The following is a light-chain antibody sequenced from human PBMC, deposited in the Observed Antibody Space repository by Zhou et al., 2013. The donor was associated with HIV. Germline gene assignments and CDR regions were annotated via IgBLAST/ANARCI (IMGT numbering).Light chain of an antibody. V-gene: IGKV1-39*01. CDR1: QNIDAY. J-gene: IGKJ5*01. Sequence: DIQMTQSPSSLSASVGDKVTISCRASQNIDAYINWYQQKLGQGPKSLIYAASNLQSGVPSRFTGSGSGTIFTLTISSLQPEDFATYYCQQSYSTPITFGQGTRLEIK. CDR3: QQSYSTPIT. CDR2: AAS.